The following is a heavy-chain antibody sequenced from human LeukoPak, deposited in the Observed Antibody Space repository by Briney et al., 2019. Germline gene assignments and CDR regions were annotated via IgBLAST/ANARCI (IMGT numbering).Heavy chain of an antibody. CDR2: ISSGGMTI. Sequence: GGSLRLSCAASGFTFNSYDMNWVRQAPGKGLEWVSYISSGGMTIYFADSVKGRFTISRDNTKNSLYLQMNSLGAEDTAFYYCARADYFGEGILVTVSS. CDR3: ARADY. CDR1: GFTFNSYD. V-gene: IGHV3-48*03. J-gene: IGHJ4*02.